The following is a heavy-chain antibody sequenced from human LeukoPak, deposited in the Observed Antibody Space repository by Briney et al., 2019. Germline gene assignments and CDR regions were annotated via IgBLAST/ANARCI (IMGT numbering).Heavy chain of an antibody. CDR1: GYTFASHY. Sequence: ASVKVSCKASGYTFASHYLHWVRQAPGQGLEWMGIINPSGGVTSSAQKFQGRVTMTRDTSLSTVFMELSSLTSEDTAVYCCARAPDTSGYFAQPNFDYWGQGTLVTVSS. CDR3: ARAPDTSGYFAQPNFDY. V-gene: IGHV1-46*01. D-gene: IGHD3-22*01. J-gene: IGHJ4*02. CDR2: INPSGGVT.